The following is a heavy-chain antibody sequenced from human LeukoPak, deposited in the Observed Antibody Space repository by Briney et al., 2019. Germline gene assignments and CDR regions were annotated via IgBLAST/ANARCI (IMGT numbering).Heavy chain of an antibody. V-gene: IGHV3-11*06. CDR3: ARGYYDNSGYYFPFDF. Sequence: GGSLRLSCAASGFTFDDYGMTWVRQAPGKGLEWVSYIRSSSSYTNYADSVKGRFTISRDNAKNSLYLQMNSLRAEDTAVYYCARGYYDNSGYYFPFDFWSQGTLVTVSS. CDR1: GFTFDDYG. D-gene: IGHD3-22*01. CDR2: IRSSSSYT. J-gene: IGHJ4*02.